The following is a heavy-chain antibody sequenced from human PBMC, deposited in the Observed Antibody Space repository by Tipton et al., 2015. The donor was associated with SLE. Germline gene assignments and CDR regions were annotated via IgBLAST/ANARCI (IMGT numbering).Heavy chain of an antibody. Sequence: SLRLSCLASGFTFDRFAMNWVRQAPGKGLEWVSHISGSGATKRYSASLKGRFTISRDDSKNTLYLQMSRLRADDTAVYYCAKGFGPVTTAFDYWGQGTLVTVSS. D-gene: IGHD4-17*01. CDR3: AKGFGPVTTAFDY. J-gene: IGHJ4*02. CDR2: ISGSGATK. CDR1: GFTFDRFA. V-gene: IGHV3-23*01.